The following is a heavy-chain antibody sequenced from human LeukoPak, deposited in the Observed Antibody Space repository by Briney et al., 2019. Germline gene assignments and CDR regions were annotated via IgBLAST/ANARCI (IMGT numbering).Heavy chain of an antibody. CDR2: ISAYNGNT. D-gene: IGHD6-13*01. CDR3: ARRAAAGSDYCYYYYMDV. J-gene: IGHJ6*03. V-gene: IGHV1-18*01. CDR1: GYTFTSYG. Sequence: ASVKVSCKASGYTFTSYGISWVRQAPGQGLEWMGWISAYNGNTNYAQKLQGRVTMTTDTSTSTAYMELRSLRSDDTAVYYCARRAAAGSDYCYYYYMDVWGKGTTVTVSS.